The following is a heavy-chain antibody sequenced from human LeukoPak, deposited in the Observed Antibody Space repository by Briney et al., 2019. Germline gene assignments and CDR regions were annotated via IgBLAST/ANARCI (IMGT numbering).Heavy chain of an antibody. V-gene: IGHV1-69*04. CDR2: IIPILGIA. D-gene: IGHD6-19*01. CDR1: GGTFSSYA. CDR3: ASESSGPQYFQH. Sequence: SVKVSCKASGGTFSSYAISWVRQAPGQGLEWMGRIIPILGIANYAQKFQGRVTITADKSTSTAYMELSSLRSGDTAVYYCASESSGPQYFQHWGQGTLVTVSS. J-gene: IGHJ1*01.